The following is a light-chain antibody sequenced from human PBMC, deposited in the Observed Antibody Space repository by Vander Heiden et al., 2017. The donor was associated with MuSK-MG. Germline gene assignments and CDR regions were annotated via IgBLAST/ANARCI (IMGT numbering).Light chain of an antibody. V-gene: IGKV1-5*01. CDR2: DVS. CDR1: QRLTKW. CDR3: QQYRAYPWT. Sequence: DIQMTQSPSALFASVGDRVTITCRASQRLTKWLAWYQQIPGRAPKLLIYDVSTLESGVPSRFSGSGSGTEFTLTISSLQPDDFATYFCQQYRAYPWTFGQGTKVEIK. J-gene: IGKJ1*01.